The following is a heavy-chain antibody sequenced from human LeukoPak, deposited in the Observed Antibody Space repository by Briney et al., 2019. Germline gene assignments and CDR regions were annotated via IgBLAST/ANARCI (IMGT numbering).Heavy chain of an antibody. J-gene: IGHJ4*02. CDR3: AKRGEKFLEWLLSPFDY. CDR1: GFTFSDYA. CDR2: ISGSGGST. Sequence: GGSLRLSCAASGFTFSDYAMDWVRQAPGKGLEWVSAISGSGGSTYYADSVKGRFTISRDNSKNTLYLQMNSLSAEDTAVYYCAKRGEKFLEWLLSPFDYWGQGTLVTVSS. V-gene: IGHV3-23*01. D-gene: IGHD3-3*01.